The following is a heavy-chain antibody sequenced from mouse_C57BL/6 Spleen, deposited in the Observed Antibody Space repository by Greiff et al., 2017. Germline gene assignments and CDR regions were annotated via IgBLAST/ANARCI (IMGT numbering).Heavy chain of an antibody. D-gene: IGHD2-10*01. V-gene: IGHV1-61*01. J-gene: IGHJ1*03. CDR3: ARTYYGNDWYFDV. CDR2: IYPSDSET. Sequence: VQLQQPGAELVRPGSSVKLSCKASGYTFTSYWMDWVKQRPGQGLEWIGNIYPSDSETHYNQKFKDKATLTVDKSSSTAYMQLSSLTSEDSAVYYCARTYYGNDWYFDVWGTGTTVTVSS. CDR1: GYTFTSYW.